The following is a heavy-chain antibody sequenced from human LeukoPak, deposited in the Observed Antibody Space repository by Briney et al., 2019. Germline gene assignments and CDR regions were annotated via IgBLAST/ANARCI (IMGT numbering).Heavy chain of an antibody. CDR2: IKQDGSDK. Sequence: GGSLRLSCAASGFTFSSHWMSWLRQAPGKGLEWVANIKQDGSDKYYVDSVKGRFTISRANAKNSLYLQMDSLRTDDTAVYYCAKHGRDFDFWGQGTLVTVSS. V-gene: IGHV3-7*01. CDR1: GFTFSSHW. CDR3: AKHGRDFDF. J-gene: IGHJ4*02.